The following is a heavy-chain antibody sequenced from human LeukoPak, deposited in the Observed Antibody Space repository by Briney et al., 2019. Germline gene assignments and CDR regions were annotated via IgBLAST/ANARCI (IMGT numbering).Heavy chain of an antibody. Sequence: GRSLRLSCAASGFTFSSYGMHWVRQAPGKGLEWVAVIWYDGSNKYYADSVKGRFTISRDNSKNTLYLQMNSLRAEDTAVYYRARDQPVRGVPDYWGQGTLVTVSS. CDR3: ARDQPVRGVPDY. CDR2: IWYDGSNK. J-gene: IGHJ4*02. CDR1: GFTFSSYG. D-gene: IGHD3-10*01. V-gene: IGHV3-33*01.